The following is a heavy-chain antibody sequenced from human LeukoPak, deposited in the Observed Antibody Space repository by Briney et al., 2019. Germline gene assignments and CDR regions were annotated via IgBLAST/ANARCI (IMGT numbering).Heavy chain of an antibody. Sequence: SETLSLTCTVSGGSISSGVYYWSWIRQHPGKGLEWIGYIYYSGSTFHNPSLKSRVTISVDTSKNQFSLKLNSVTAADTAVYYCAADLQAFAFDIWGQGTMVTVSS. CDR2: IYYSGST. CDR3: AADLQAFAFDI. D-gene: IGHD3-3*02. CDR1: GGSISSGVYY. J-gene: IGHJ3*02. V-gene: IGHV4-31*03.